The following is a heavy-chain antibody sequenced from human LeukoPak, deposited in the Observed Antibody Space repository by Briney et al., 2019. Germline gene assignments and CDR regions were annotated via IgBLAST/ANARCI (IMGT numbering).Heavy chain of an antibody. Sequence: SQTLSLTCSVSGGSINSGNYYWTWIRQPAGKGLEWIGRIYTSGKTNYNPSLKSRVIISLDTSKNQFSLKLSSVTAADTAVYYCARSGSYSFTAFDIWGQGTMVTVSS. CDR2: IYTSGKT. V-gene: IGHV4-61*02. CDR1: GGSINSGNYY. D-gene: IGHD1-26*01. J-gene: IGHJ3*02. CDR3: ARSGSYSFTAFDI.